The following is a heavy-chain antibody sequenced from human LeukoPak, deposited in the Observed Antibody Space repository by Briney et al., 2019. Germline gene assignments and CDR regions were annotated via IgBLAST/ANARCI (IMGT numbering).Heavy chain of an antibody. V-gene: IGHV1-69*04. CDR2: IIPILGMA. CDR1: GGTFSSYA. J-gene: IGHJ5*02. D-gene: IGHD2-21*01. CDR3: ARDLPGGEGFDP. Sequence: ASVKVSCKASGGTFSSYAISWVRQAPGQGLEWMGRIIPILGMANYAQKFQGRVTITADKSTSTAYMELSSLRSEDTAVYYCARDLPGGEGFDPWGQGTLVTVSS.